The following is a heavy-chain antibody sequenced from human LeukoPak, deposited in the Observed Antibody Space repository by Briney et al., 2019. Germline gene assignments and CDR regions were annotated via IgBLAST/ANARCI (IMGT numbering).Heavy chain of an antibody. CDR3: AKDLIARVRGSPMDV. CDR1: GFTVSSNY. Sequence: PGGSLRLSCTASGFTVSSNYMSWVRQAPGKGLEWVSVIYSGGSTYYADSVKGRFTISRDDSTNTVYLHLSSLRAEDTAVYYCAKDLIARVRGSPMDVWGQGTRVIVSS. J-gene: IGHJ6*02. V-gene: IGHV3-53*05. CDR2: IYSGGST. D-gene: IGHD3-10*01.